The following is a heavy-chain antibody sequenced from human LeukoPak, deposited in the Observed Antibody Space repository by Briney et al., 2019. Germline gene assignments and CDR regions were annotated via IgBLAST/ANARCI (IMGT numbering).Heavy chain of an antibody. CDR2: IYTSGST. J-gene: IGHJ3*02. Sequence: SETLSLTCTVSGGSISSYYWGWIRQPAGKGLEWIGRIYTSGSTNYNPSLKSRVTMSVDTSKNQFSLKLSSVTAADTAVYYCARDPTRHSSGWYAGGYAFDIWGQGTMVTVSS. CDR3: ARDPTRHSSGWYAGGYAFDI. V-gene: IGHV4-4*07. D-gene: IGHD6-19*01. CDR1: GGSISSYY.